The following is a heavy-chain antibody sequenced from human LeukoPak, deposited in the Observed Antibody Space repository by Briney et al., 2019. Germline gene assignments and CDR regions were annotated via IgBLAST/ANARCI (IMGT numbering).Heavy chain of an antibody. J-gene: IGHJ6*02. D-gene: IGHD3-3*01. CDR3: ARATPFSRSGYLPSVDYYGMDV. Sequence: ASVKVSCKASGYTFTTYYMHWVRQAPGQGLEWMGIINPIVGSTSYAQKFQGRVTMTRDTSTSTVYMELSSLRSDDTAVYYCARATPFSRSGYLPSVDYYGMDVWGQGTTVTVSS. CDR2: INPIVGST. V-gene: IGHV1-46*01. CDR1: GYTFTTYY.